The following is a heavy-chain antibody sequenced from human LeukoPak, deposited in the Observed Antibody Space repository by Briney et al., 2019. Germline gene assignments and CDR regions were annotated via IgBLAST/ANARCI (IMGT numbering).Heavy chain of an antibody. V-gene: IGHV4-61*02. Sequence: SETLSLTCTVSGDSVSSAASYWNWIRQPAGRGLEWIGLIYSSETTNYNPSLESRVTISLDTSKNQFSLKLRSVTAADTAVYYCARVFDSWGQGTLVTVSS. CDR1: GDSVSSAASY. J-gene: IGHJ4*02. CDR2: IYSSETT. CDR3: ARVFDS.